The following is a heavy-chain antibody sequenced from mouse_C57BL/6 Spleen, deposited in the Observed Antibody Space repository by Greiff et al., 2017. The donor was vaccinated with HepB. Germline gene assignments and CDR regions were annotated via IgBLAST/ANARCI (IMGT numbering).Heavy chain of an antibody. CDR3: ARTAYYGSSGGDWYFDV. Sequence: QVQLQQSGAELVRPGSSVTLSCKASGYTFTRYWMHWVKQTPIQGLEWIGTIDPSASETHYNQKFKDKATVTVDKSSSTAYMQLRSLTSEDAAVYDCARTAYYGSSGGDWYFDVWGTGTTVTVSS. CDR1: GYTFTRYW. D-gene: IGHD1-1*01. V-gene: IGHV1-52*01. CDR2: IDPSASET. J-gene: IGHJ1*03.